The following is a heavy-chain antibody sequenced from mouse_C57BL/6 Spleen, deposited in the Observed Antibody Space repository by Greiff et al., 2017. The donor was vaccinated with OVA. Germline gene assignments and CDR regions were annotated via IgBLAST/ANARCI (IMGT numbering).Heavy chain of an antibody. J-gene: IGHJ2*01. D-gene: IGHD4-1*01. CDR2: IDPSDSYT. V-gene: IGHV1-69*01. Sequence: VQLKQPGAELVMPGASVKLSCKASGYTFTSYWMHWVKQRPGQGLEWIGEIDPSDSYTNYNQKFKGKSTLTVDKSSSTAYMQLSSLTSEDSAVYYCARRGLTGTGYFDYWGQGTTLTVSS. CDR1: GYTFTSYW. CDR3: ARRGLTGTGYFDY.